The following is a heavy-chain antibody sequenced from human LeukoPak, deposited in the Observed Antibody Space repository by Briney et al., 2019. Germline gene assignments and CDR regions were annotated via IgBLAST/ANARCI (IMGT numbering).Heavy chain of an antibody. CDR3: ARYSSSWFYYYYYMDV. D-gene: IGHD6-13*01. V-gene: IGHV3-53*01. CDR2: IYSGGST. CDR1: GFTVSSNY. Sequence: GGSLRLSCAASGFTVSSNYMSWVRQAPGKGLEWVSVIYSGGSTYYAGSVKGRFTISRDNSKNTLYLQMNSLRAEDTAVYYCARYSSSWFYYYYYMDVWGKGTTVTVSS. J-gene: IGHJ6*03.